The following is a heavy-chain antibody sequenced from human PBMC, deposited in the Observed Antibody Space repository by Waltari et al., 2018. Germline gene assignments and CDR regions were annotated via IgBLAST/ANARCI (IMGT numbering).Heavy chain of an antibody. CDR1: GGSISSSSYY. Sequence: QLQLQESGPGLVKPSETLSLTCPVSGGSISSSSYYWGWIRQPPGKGLEWIGSIYYSGSTYYNPSLKSRVTISVDTSKNQFSLKLSSVTAADTAVYYCASRERAAAVPDAFDIWGQGTMVTVSS. CDR3: ASRERAAAVPDAFDI. J-gene: IGHJ3*02. D-gene: IGHD6-13*01. V-gene: IGHV4-39*01. CDR2: IYYSGST.